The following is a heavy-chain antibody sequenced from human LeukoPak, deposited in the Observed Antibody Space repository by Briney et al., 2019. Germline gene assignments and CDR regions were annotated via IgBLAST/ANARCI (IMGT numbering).Heavy chain of an antibody. Sequence: SSETLSLTCAVYGGSFSGYYWSWIRQPPGKGLEWIREINHSGSTNYNPSLKSRVTISVDTSKNQFSLKLSSVTAADTAVYYCARVLGPRIVVVINDYWGQGTLVTVSS. D-gene: IGHD3-22*01. CDR2: INHSGST. CDR1: GGSFSGYY. V-gene: IGHV4-34*01. J-gene: IGHJ4*02. CDR3: ARVLGPRIVVVINDY.